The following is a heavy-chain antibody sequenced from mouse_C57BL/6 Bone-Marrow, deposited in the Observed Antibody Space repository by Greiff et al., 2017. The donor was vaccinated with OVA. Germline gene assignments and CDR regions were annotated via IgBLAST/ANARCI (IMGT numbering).Heavy chain of an antibody. CDR2: IDPETGGT. CDR1: GYTFTDYE. J-gene: IGHJ2*01. V-gene: IGHV1-15*01. D-gene: IGHD1-1*01. Sequence: QVQLQQSGAELVRPGASVTLSCKASGYTFTDYEMHWVKQTPVHGLEWIGAIDPETGGTAYNQKFKGKAILTADKSSSTAYMELRSLTSEDSAVYYCTREMDYYGSDYWGQGTTRTVSS. CDR3: TREMDYYGSDY.